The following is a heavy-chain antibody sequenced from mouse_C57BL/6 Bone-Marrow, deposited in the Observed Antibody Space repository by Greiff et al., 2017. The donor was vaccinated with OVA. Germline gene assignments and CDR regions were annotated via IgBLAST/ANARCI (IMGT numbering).Heavy chain of an antibody. Sequence: DVKLQESGEGLVKPGGSLKLSCAASGFTFSSSAMSWVRQTPEKRLEWVAYISSGGDYIYYADTVKGRFTISRDNARQTLYLQMSSLKSEDTAMYYCTRDRGNSFDYGGQGTTLTVSS. CDR2: ISSGGDYI. CDR3: TRDRGNSFDY. D-gene: IGHD3-1*01. CDR1: GFTFSSSA. J-gene: IGHJ2*01. V-gene: IGHV5-9-1*02.